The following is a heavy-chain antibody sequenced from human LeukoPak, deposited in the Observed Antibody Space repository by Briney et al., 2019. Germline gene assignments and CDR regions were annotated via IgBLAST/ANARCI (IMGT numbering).Heavy chain of an antibody. V-gene: IGHV3-21*01. CDR2: ISRSSSYI. D-gene: IGHD5-12*01. Sequence: GGSLRLSCADSGFTFSSYSMNWVRQAPGKGLEWVSSISRSSSYIYYTDSVKGRFTISRDNAKNSLYLQMNSLRAEDTAVYYCARDRSGYNLFDYWGQGTLVSVSS. J-gene: IGHJ4*02. CDR1: GFTFSSYS. CDR3: ARDRSGYNLFDY.